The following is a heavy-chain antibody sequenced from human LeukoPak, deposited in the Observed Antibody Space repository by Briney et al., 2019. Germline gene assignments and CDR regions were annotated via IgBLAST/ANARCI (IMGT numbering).Heavy chain of an antibody. CDR2: ISSGSSYI. V-gene: IGHV3-21*01. J-gene: IGHJ4*02. Sequence: PGGSLRLSCAASGFTLSSYSMNWVRQAPGKGLEWVSSISSGSSYIYYADSVKGRFTISRDNAKNSLYLQMNSLRAEDTAVYYCARGDWLNYWGQGTLVTVSS. CDR1: GFTLSSYS. D-gene: IGHD3-9*01. CDR3: ARGDWLNY.